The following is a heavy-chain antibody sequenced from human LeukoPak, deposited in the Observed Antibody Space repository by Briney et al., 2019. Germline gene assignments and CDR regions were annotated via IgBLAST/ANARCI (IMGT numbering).Heavy chain of an antibody. V-gene: IGHV3-43*01. CDR2: IRRIGCST. D-gene: IGHD3-10*01. CDR1: GLTFDEYS. CDR3: AKGPALPPYYPSGNYYGTKAHFYC. Sequence: GCSLTLSCVASGLTFDEYSMLLVLHRPGKGLEWVSLIRRIGCSTKYADSVTGGFIISRDNSKNSLDLQVHSLRTEHTAFYYFAKGPALPPYYPSGNYYGTKAHFYCWGEGKLFTVSS. J-gene: IGHJ4*02.